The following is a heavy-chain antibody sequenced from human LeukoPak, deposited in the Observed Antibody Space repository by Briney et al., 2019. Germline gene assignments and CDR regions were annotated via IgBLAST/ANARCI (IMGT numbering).Heavy chain of an antibody. Sequence: SETLSLTCIVSGASISSDYWSWIRQPPGKGLEWMGYIYHSGSTNYNPYLKSRVTISIDTSKNQCSLKMSAVTAADTDVYYCGRRRIGMDSSGWYASGDYYFDNWGQGTLVSVSS. CDR3: GRRRIGMDSSGWYASGDYYFDN. V-gene: IGHV4-59*01. CDR1: GASISSDY. CDR2: IYHSGST. J-gene: IGHJ4*02. D-gene: IGHD6-19*01.